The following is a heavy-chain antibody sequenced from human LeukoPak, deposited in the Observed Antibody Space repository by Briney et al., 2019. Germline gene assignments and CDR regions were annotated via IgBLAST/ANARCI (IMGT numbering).Heavy chain of an antibody. D-gene: IGHD5-18*01. CDR2: INHSGST. V-gene: IGHV4-34*01. Sequence: GLESIGEINHSGSTNYNPSLKSLVTISVDTSKNRFSLKLSSVTAADTAVYYCAREDTAFDYWGQGTLVTVSS. J-gene: IGHJ4*02. CDR3: AREDTAFDY.